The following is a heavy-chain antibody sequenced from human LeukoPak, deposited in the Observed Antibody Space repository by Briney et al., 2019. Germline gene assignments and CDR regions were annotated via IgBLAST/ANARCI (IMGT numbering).Heavy chain of an antibody. D-gene: IGHD3-10*01. CDR2: IYTSGST. Sequence: SETLSLTCTVSGGSINSYYWSWIRQPPGKGLEWIGRIYTSGSTNYNPSLKSRVIISVDKSKNQFSLKLSSVTAADTAVYYCARQRGGGFDYWGQGTLVTVSS. CDR1: GGSINSYY. J-gene: IGHJ4*02. CDR3: ARQRGGGFDY. V-gene: IGHV4-59*08.